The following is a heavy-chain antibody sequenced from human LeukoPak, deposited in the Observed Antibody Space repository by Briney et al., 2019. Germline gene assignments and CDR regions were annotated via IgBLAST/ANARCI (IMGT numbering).Heavy chain of an antibody. D-gene: IGHD2-2*01. CDR1: GYTFTGYY. CDR2: INPNSGGT. J-gene: IGHJ6*03. V-gene: IGHV1-2*02. CDR3: ARGGDIVVVPASYYYYYMDV. Sequence: ASVKVSCKASGYTFTGYYMHWVRQAPGQGLEWMGWINPNSGGTNYAQNFQGRVTMTRDTSISTAYMELSRLRSDDTAVYYCARGGDIVVVPASYYYYYMDVWGKGTTVTVSS.